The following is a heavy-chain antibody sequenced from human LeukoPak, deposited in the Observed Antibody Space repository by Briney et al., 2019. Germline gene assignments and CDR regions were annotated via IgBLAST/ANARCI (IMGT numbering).Heavy chain of an antibody. Sequence: GGSLRLSCAASGFTFSSYAMRWVRQAPGKGLEWVAVISYDGSNKYYADSVKGRFTISRDNSKNTRYLQMNSLRAQATAVYYFGSYSSPVFWGQGNLVTVSS. D-gene: IGHD6-13*01. CDR1: GFTFSSYA. CDR2: ISYDGSNK. V-gene: IGHV3-30-3*01. CDR3: GSYSSPVF. J-gene: IGHJ4*02.